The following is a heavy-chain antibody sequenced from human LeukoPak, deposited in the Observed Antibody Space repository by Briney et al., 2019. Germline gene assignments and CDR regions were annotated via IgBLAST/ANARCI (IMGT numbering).Heavy chain of an antibody. D-gene: IGHD1-7*01. V-gene: IGHV3-74*01. CDR3: ARGITGTLKFILYDY. CDR1: GFTFSSYW. Sequence: GGSLRLSCAASGFTFSSYWMHWVRQAPGKGLVWVSRINSDGSSTSYADSVKGRFTISRDNAKNTLYLQMNSLRAEDTAVYYCARGITGTLKFILYDYWGQGTLVTVSS. CDR2: INSDGSST. J-gene: IGHJ4*02.